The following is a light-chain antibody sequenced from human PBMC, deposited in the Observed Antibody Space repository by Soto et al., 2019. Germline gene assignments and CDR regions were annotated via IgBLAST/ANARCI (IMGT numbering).Light chain of an antibody. CDR2: AVS. CDR3: CSHAGNNNYV. V-gene: IGLV2-8*01. Sequence: QSALTQPPSASGSPGQSVAISCTGTSRDVGGQNYVSWYQQHPGKAPKLIIYAVSNRPSGVPDRFSGSTSGNTASLTISGLRAEDEDDYYCCSHAGNNNYVFGTGTQLTVL. J-gene: IGLJ7*01. CDR1: SRDVGGQNY.